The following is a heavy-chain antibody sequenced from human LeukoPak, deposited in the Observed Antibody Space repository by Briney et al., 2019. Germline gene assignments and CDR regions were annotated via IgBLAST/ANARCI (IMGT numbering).Heavy chain of an antibody. Sequence: GGSLRLSCAASGFTFSSYGMHWVRQAPAKGLEWVAVISYDGSNKYYADSVKGRFTISRDNSKNTLYLQMNSLRAEDTAVYYCAKVSIAVAQSYYYGMDVWGQGTTVTVSS. J-gene: IGHJ6*02. CDR3: AKVSIAVAQSYYYGMDV. CDR1: GFTFSSYG. D-gene: IGHD6-19*01. V-gene: IGHV3-30*18. CDR2: ISYDGSNK.